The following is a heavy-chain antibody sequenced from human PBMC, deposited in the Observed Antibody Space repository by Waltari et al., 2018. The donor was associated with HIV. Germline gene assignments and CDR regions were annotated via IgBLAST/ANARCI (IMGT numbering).Heavy chain of an antibody. CDR1: GYTFTSYD. CDR3: ARNMVTTRQYDY. V-gene: IGHV1-8*01. CDR2: MNPNSGNT. J-gene: IGHJ4*02. D-gene: IGHD4-17*01. Sequence: KPGASVKVSCKASGYTFTSYDINWVRQATGQGLEWMGWMNPNSGNTGYAQKFQGRVTMTRNTSISTAYMELSSLISEDTAVYYCARNMVTTRQYDYWGQGSLVTVSS.